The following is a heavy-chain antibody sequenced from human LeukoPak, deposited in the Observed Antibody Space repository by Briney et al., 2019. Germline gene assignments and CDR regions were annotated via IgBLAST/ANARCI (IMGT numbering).Heavy chain of an antibody. CDR1: GLTFSSYG. Sequence: GGSLRLSCAASGLTFSSYGMHWVRQAPGKGLEWVSVISYDGSNKYYADSVKGRFTISRDNSKNTLYLQMNSLRAEDTAVYYCARARLGTTGTTGDYWGQGTLVTVSS. D-gene: IGHD1-1*01. CDR2: ISYDGSNK. J-gene: IGHJ4*02. CDR3: ARARLGTTGTTGDY. V-gene: IGHV3-30*03.